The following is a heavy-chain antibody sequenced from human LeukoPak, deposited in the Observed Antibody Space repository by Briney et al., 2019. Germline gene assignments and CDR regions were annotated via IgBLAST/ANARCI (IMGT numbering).Heavy chain of an antibody. Sequence: SETLSLTCTVSGGSISSSSYYWDWIRQPPGKGLEWIGNLYDSGSTHYNPSLRSRVTISADTSKNQFSLKLNSVTAADTAVYYCTRGSSWYFNYWGQGTLVIVSS. CDR3: TRGSSWYFNY. J-gene: IGHJ4*02. V-gene: IGHV4-39*07. CDR1: GGSISSSSYY. D-gene: IGHD6-13*01. CDR2: LYDSGST.